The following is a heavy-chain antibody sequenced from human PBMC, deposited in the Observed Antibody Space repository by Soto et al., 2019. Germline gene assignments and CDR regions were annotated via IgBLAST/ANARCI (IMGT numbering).Heavy chain of an antibody. D-gene: IGHD6-19*01. CDR1: GFTFSDYY. CDR2: IDSSSSHT. CDR3: ARDLSRWIYGLDV. J-gene: IGHJ6*02. V-gene: IGHV3-11*06. Sequence: GGSLRLSCAASGFTFSDYYMNWFRQAPGQGLEWLSYIDSSSSHTEYADSVKGRFSITRDNANNFLYLHMNSLSAEDTAVYYCARDLSRWIYGLDVWGQGTTVTVSS.